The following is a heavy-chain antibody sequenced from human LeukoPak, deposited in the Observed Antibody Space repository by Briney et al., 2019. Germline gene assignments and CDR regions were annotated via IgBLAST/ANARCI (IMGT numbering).Heavy chain of an antibody. Sequence: ASVKVSCKASGYTFTGYYMHWVRQAPGQGLGWMGWINPNSGGTKYVQKFQGRVTMTRDTSISTAYMELTRLRSDDTAVYYCARLEWLVPADLWGQGTLVTVSS. V-gene: IGHV1-2*02. D-gene: IGHD6-19*01. J-gene: IGHJ5*02. CDR1: GYTFTGYY. CDR2: INPNSGGT. CDR3: ARLEWLVPADL.